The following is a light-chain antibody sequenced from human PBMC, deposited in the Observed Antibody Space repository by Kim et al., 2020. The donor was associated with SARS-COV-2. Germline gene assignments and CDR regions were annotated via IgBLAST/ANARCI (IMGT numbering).Light chain of an antibody. CDR2: GAS. CDR1: QSVRVNY. V-gene: IGKV3-20*01. CDR3: HQYGSSPYT. Sequence: LSPGESATLSCRASQSVRVNYLAWYQQKPGQAPRLLIYGASSRATGIPDRFSGSGSGTDFTLTISRLEPEDFAVYHCHQYGSSPYTFGQGTKLEI. J-gene: IGKJ2*01.